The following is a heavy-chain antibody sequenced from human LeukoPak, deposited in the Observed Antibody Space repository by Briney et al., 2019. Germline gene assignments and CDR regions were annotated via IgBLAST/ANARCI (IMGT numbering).Heavy chain of an antibody. CDR1: GFTFSNAW. CDR3: TTDSGYYGSGSFTH. CDR2: IKSKTDGGTT. D-gene: IGHD3-10*01. J-gene: IGHJ4*02. V-gene: IGHV3-15*01. Sequence: GGSLRLSCAASGFTFSNAWMSWVRQAPGKGLEWVGRIKSKTDGGTTDYAAPVKGRFTISRDDSKNTLYLQMNSLKTEDPAVYYCTTDSGYYGSGSFTHWGQGTLVTVSS.